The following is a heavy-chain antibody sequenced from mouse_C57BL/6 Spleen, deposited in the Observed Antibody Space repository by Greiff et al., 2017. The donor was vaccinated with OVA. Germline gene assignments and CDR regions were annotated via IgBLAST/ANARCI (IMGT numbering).Heavy chain of an antibody. J-gene: IGHJ4*01. CDR2: IYPGSGST. CDR1: GYTFTSYW. CDR3: AREGTIYYAMDY. Sequence: VKLVESGAELVKPGASVKMSCKASGYTFTSYWITWVKQRPGQGLEWIGDIYPGSGSTNYNEKFKSKATLTVDTSSSTAYMQLSSLTSEDSAVYYCAREGTIYYAMDYWGQGTSVTVSS. V-gene: IGHV1-55*01.